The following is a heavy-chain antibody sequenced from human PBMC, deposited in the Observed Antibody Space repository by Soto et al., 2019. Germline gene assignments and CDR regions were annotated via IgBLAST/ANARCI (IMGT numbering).Heavy chain of an antibody. CDR2: IYHTGST. CDR1: SGSVSSGGYF. J-gene: IGHJ4*02. V-gene: IGHV4-31*03. D-gene: IGHD2-2*01. Sequence: LSLTCTVSSGSVSSGGYFWSWIRQLPGKGLEWIGYIYHTGSTFYNPSLKSRVTISLDTSKSQFSLRLTSVTAADTAMYFCAGSSARSIFDYWAREPWSPSPQ. CDR3: AGSSARSIFDY.